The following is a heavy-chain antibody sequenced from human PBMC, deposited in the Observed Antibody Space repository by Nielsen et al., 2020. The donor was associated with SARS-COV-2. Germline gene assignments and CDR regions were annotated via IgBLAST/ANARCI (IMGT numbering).Heavy chain of an antibody. CDR2: INWNSGSI. Sequence: GESLKISCAASGFTFDDYGMSWVRQAPGKGLEWVSGINWNSGSIGYADSVKGRFTISRDNAKNSLYLQMNSLRAEDTALYYCAKDPGSGSFDIWGQGTMVTVSS. CDR1: GFTFDDYG. CDR3: AKDPGSGSFDI. D-gene: IGHD3-10*01. J-gene: IGHJ3*02. V-gene: IGHV3-20*04.